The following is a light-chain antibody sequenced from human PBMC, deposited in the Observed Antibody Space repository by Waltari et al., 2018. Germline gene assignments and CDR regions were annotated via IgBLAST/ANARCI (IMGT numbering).Light chain of an antibody. Sequence: QSVLTQPPSASGNPGQTVTISCSGGNSNIGSNSVDWYQQFPGTAPKLLIYGRNRRASGGPDRFSGSRSGTSASLAISGRRSEDEADYYCATWDESLNGVVIGGGTKLSVL. CDR1: NSNIGSNS. J-gene: IGLJ3*02. V-gene: IGLV1-47*01. CDR2: GRN. CDR3: ATWDESLNGVV.